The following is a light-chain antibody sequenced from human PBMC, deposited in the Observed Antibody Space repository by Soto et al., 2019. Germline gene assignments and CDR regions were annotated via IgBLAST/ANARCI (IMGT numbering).Light chain of an antibody. J-gene: IGLJ1*01. Sequence: QSVLTQPPSVSGGPGQRVTISCTGSSSNIGAGYDVHWYQQLPGTAPKLLIYGNSNRPSGVPDRFSGSKSGTSASLAITGLQAEDEADYSCRSRGVCGTGTKVTFL. CDR1: SSNIGAGYD. CDR3: RSRGV. CDR2: GNS. V-gene: IGLV1-40*01.